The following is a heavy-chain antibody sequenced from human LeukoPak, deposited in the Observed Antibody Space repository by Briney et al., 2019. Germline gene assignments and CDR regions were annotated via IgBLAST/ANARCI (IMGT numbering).Heavy chain of an antibody. CDR3: AREERGRYSLDF. CDR2: INDSGGST. Sequence: GGSLRLSCAASAFTFSSYAMTSVRQAPGKGLEWVSLINDSGGSTYYADSVKGRFTISRDNSKNMLYLQMNSLKAEDTAVYYCAREERGRYSLDFWGQGTLVTLSP. J-gene: IGHJ4*02. D-gene: IGHD3-10*01. V-gene: IGHV3-23*01. CDR1: AFTFSSYA.